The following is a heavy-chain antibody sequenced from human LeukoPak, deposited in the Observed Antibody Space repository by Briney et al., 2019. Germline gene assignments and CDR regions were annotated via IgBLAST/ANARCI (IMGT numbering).Heavy chain of an antibody. V-gene: IGHV4-4*07. Sequence: SETLSLTCTVSGGSISSYYWSWIRQPAGKGLEWIGRIYTSGSTNYNPSLKSRVTMSVDASKNQFSLKLSSVTAADTAVYYCARVIAAAGTLDYWGQGTLVTVSS. CDR2: IYTSGST. CDR3: ARVIAAAGTLDY. J-gene: IGHJ4*02. CDR1: GGSISSYY. D-gene: IGHD6-13*01.